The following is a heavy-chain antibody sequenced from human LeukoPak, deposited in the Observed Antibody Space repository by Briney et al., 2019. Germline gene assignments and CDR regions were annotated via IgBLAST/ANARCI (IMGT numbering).Heavy chain of an antibody. Sequence: GGSLRLSCAASGFTIDDYAMHWVRQAPGKGLEWVSGISWNSGSIGYADSVKGRFTISRDNAKNSLYLQMNSLRAEDTALYYCTKDTLPDTAMVDYWGQGTLVTVSS. CDR3: TKDTLPDTAMVDY. V-gene: IGHV3-9*01. D-gene: IGHD5-18*01. CDR1: GFTIDDYA. CDR2: ISWNSGSI. J-gene: IGHJ4*02.